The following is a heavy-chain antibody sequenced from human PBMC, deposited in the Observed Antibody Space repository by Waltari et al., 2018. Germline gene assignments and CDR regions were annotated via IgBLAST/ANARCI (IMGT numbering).Heavy chain of an antibody. Sequence: QPQLQESGPGLVKPSETLSLTCTVSGASISSRAFYWGWIRHPPGKGLAWIGNIHYNGGTYYNPSLNSRVTISVDTSKNQVSLRLNSVTAADTAVYYCGSSPSQGTEWRSPIDYWGQGALVTVSS. D-gene: IGHD3-3*01. CDR1: GASISSRAFY. CDR2: IHYNGGT. CDR3: GSSPSQGTEWRSPIDY. J-gene: IGHJ4*01. V-gene: IGHV4-39*01.